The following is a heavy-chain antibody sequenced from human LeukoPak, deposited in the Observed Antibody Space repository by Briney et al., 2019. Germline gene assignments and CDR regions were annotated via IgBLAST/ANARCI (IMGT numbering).Heavy chain of an antibody. CDR3: ARDLFGSGSFYGF. CDR2: ITSSSAYI. J-gene: IGHJ4*02. Sequence: GGSLRLSCAASGFTFSTYSMNWVRQAPGKGLEWVSTITSSSAYIYYADSVKGRFTISRDNAKNSLYLQMNSLRAEDTAVYYCARDLFGSGSFYGFWGQGTLVTVS. CDR1: GFTFSTYS. D-gene: IGHD3-10*01. V-gene: IGHV3-21*06.